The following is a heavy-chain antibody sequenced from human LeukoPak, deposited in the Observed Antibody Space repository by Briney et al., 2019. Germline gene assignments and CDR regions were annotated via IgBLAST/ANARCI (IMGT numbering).Heavy chain of an antibody. J-gene: IGHJ4*02. CDR2: IYYRGST. V-gene: IGHV4-59*01. CDR3: ARVTGYMIEDYFDY. D-gene: IGHD3-22*01. Sequence: GSLRLSCAVSGSTFSNYAMSWVRQAPGKGLEWIGYIYYRGSTNYNPSLKSRVTISVKTSKNQFSLKLSSVTAADTAIYYCARVTGYMIEDYFDYWGQGTLVTVSS. CDR1: GSTFSNYA.